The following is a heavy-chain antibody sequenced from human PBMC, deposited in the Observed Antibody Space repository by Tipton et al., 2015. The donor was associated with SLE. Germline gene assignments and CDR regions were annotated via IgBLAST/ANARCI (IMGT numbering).Heavy chain of an antibody. CDR2: IDPSDSYT. J-gene: IGHJ4*02. D-gene: IGHD3-9*01. CDR3: ARHEGRRYDILTGYSPVDY. V-gene: IGHV5-10-1*01. Sequence: QLVQSGAEVKKPGESLKISCKGSGYSFTSYWIGWVRQMPGKGLKWMGRIDPSDSYTNYSPSFQGHVTISADKSISTAYLQWSSLKASDTAMYYCARHEGRRYDILTGYSPVDYWGQGTLVTVSS. CDR1: GYSFTSYW.